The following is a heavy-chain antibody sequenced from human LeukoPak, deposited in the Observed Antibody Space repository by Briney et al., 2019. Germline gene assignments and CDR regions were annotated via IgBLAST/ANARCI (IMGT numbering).Heavy chain of an antibody. CDR2: IYYSGST. Sequence: SETLSLTCTVSGGSISSYYWNWIRQPPGKGLEWIGYIYYSGSTNYNPSLKSRVTISVDTSKNQFSLKLSSVTAADTAVYYCARGGYCSSTSCYLLHWFDPWGQGTLVTVSS. V-gene: IGHV4-59*01. CDR1: GGSISSYY. CDR3: ARGGYCSSTSCYLLHWFDP. D-gene: IGHD2-2*03. J-gene: IGHJ5*02.